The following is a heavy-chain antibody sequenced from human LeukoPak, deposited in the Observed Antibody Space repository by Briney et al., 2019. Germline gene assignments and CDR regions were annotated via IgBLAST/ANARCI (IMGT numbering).Heavy chain of an antibody. Sequence: ASVKVSCKASGGTFSSYAISWVRQAPGQGLEWMGGIIPIFGTANYAQKFQGRVTITADESTSTAYMELSSLRSEDTAVYYCARGEEYSSSYYYYGMDVWGQGTTVTVSS. V-gene: IGHV1-69*13. CDR2: IIPIFGTA. CDR1: GGTFSSYA. J-gene: IGHJ6*02. CDR3: ARGEEYSSSYYYYGMDV. D-gene: IGHD6-6*01.